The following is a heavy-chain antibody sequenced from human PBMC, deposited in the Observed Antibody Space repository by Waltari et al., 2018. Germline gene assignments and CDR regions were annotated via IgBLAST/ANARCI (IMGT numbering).Heavy chain of an antibody. Sequence: EVQLLESGGGLVQPGGSLRLSCAASGFTFSSYAMSWVRQAPGKGLEWVSAISGSCGSTYYADSVKGRLTISRDNSKNTLYLQMNSLRAEDTAVYYCAKDDGMVRGVTPGYWGQGTLVTVSS. CDR1: GFTFSSYA. V-gene: IGHV3-23*01. J-gene: IGHJ4*02. D-gene: IGHD3-10*01. CDR2: ISGSCGST. CDR3: AKDDGMVRGVTPGY.